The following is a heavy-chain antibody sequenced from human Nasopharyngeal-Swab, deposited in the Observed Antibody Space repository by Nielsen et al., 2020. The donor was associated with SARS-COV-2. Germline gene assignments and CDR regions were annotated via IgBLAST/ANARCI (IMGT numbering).Heavy chain of an antibody. Sequence: SVKVSCKASGGTFSSYAISWVRQAPGQGLEWMGGIIPIFGTANYAQKFQGRVTITADESTSTAYMELSSLRSEDTAVYYCARDGIAAAGPQLYYYYYGMDVWGQGTTVTVSS. CDR1: GGTFSSYA. CDR2: IIPIFGTA. V-gene: IGHV1-69*13. J-gene: IGHJ6*02. CDR3: ARDGIAAAGPQLYYYYYGMDV. D-gene: IGHD6-13*01.